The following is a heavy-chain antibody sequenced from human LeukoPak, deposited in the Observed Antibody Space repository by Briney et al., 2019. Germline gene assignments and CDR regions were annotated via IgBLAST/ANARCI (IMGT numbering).Heavy chain of an antibody. J-gene: IGHJ6*02. V-gene: IGHV4-34*01. CDR3: ANISPGLPYDYGTDV. CDR2: INHSGST. CDR1: GGSFSGYY. D-gene: IGHD1-14*01. Sequence: PSETLSLTCAVYGGSFSGYYWSWIRQPPGKGLEWIGEINHSGSTNYNPSLKSRVTISVDTSKNQFSLKLSSVTAADTAVYYCANISPGLPYDYGTDVWGQGTTVTVSS.